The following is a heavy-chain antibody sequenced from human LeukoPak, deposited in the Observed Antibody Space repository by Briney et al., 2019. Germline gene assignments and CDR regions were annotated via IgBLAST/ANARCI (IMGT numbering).Heavy chain of an antibody. CDR1: GGSFSGYY. Sequence: SETLSLTCAVYGGSFSGYYWSWIRQPPGKGLEWIGEINHSGSTNYNPSLKSRVTISVDTSKNQFSLKLSSVTAADTAVYYCARGLRRYCSSTSCPYYFDYWGQRTLVTVSS. CDR3: ARGLRRYCSSTSCPYYFDY. D-gene: IGHD2-2*01. J-gene: IGHJ4*02. CDR2: INHSGST. V-gene: IGHV4-34*01.